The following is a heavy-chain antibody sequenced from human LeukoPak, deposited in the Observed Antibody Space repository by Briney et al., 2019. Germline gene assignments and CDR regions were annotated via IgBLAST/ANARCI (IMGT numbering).Heavy chain of an antibody. Sequence: GGSLRLSCAASGFTFSSYAMSWVRQAPGKGVEWVSAISGSGGSTYYADSVKGRFTISRDNSKNTLYLQMNSLRAEDTAVYYCAKDIRGYSSLDAFDIWGQGTMVTVSS. CDR1: GFTFSSYA. J-gene: IGHJ3*02. D-gene: IGHD5-18*01. CDR2: ISGSGGST. V-gene: IGHV3-23*01. CDR3: AKDIRGYSSLDAFDI.